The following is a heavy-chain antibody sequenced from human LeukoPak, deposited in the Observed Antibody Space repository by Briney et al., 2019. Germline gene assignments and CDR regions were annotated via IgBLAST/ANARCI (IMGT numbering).Heavy chain of an antibody. CDR3: ARSSGWYFDY. CDR2: IYNSGST. J-gene: IGHJ4*02. CDR1: GGSISSGGYS. V-gene: IGHV4-30-4*07. D-gene: IGHD6-19*01. Sequence: PSETLSLTCAVSGGSISSGGYSWNWIRQPPGKGLEWIGFIYNSGSTSYNPSLKSRVTMSVDTSKNQFSLKLSSVTAADTAVYYCARSSGWYFDYWGQGTLVTVSS.